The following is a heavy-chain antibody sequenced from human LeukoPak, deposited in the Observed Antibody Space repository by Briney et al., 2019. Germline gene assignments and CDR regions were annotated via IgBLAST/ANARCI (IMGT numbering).Heavy chain of an antibody. CDR1: GFTFSSYA. CDR2: ISGSGGST. J-gene: IGHJ4*02. CDR3: ASARVQYLLLSPSDY. D-gene: IGHD2-2*01. Sequence: GGSLRLSCAASGFTFSSYAMNWVRQAPGKGLEWVSGISGSGGSTYYADSVKGRFTISRDNSKNTLYLQMNSLRAEDTAVYYCASARVQYLLLSPSDYWGQGTLVTVSS. V-gene: IGHV3-23*01.